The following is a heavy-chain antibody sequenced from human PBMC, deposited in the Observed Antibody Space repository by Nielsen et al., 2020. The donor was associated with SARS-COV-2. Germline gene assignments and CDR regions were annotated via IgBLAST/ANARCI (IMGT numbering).Heavy chain of an antibody. J-gene: IGHJ4*02. D-gene: IGHD3-3*01. Sequence: GESLKISCAASGFTFSDSYMSWIRQAPGKGLEWLSYISSSSTYTNYTDSVKGRFTISRDNAKNSLYLQMNSLRAEDTALYYCAKDMMDFWSGLLDYWGQGTLVTVSS. CDR3: AKDMMDFWSGLLDY. CDR2: ISSSSTYT. V-gene: IGHV3-11*05. CDR1: GFTFSDSY.